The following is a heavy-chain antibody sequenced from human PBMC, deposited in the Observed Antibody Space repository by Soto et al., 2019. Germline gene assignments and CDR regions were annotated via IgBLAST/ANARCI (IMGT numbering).Heavy chain of an antibody. CDR3: ARERPAAATTTWFDP. CDR2: IIAINGIA. CDR1: GGTFSSSS. Sequence: GASVKVSCKASGGTFSSSSISWVRQAPGQGLEWMGRIIAINGIANYAQKFQGRVTITADKSTSTAYMELSSLRSEDTAVYYCARERPAAATTTWFDPWGQGTLVTVSS. D-gene: IGHD6-13*01. J-gene: IGHJ5*02. V-gene: IGHV1-69*04.